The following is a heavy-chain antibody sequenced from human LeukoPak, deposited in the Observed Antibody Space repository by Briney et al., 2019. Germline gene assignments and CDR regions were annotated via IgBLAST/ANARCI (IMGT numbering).Heavy chain of an antibody. CDR1: GFTFSSYA. Sequence: GGSLRLSCAASGFTFSSYAMHWVRQAPGKGLEWVAVISYDGSNKYYADSVKGRFTISRDNSKNTLYLEMNNLKAEDTAIYYCATRSVVGRGGQGTLVIVSS. J-gene: IGHJ4*02. D-gene: IGHD1-26*01. V-gene: IGHV3-30-3*01. CDR2: ISYDGSNK. CDR3: ATRSVVGR.